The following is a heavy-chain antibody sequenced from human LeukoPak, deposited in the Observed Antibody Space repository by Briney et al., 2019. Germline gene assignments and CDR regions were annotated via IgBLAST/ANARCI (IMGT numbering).Heavy chain of an antibody. CDR3: ARAAGGEIDY. J-gene: IGHJ4*02. CDR2: IYHSGST. CDR1: GYSISSGCY. D-gene: IGHD2-21*01. V-gene: IGHV4-38-2*02. Sequence: KPSETLSLTCTVSGYSISSGCYWGWIRQPPGKGLEWIGSIYHSGSTYYSPSLKSRVTISVDTSKNQFSVKLSSVTAADTAVYYCARAAGGEIDYWGQGTLVTVSS.